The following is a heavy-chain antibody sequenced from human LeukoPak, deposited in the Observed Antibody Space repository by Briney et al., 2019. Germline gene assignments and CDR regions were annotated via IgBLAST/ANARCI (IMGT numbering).Heavy chain of an antibody. CDR3: ARDYYDILTGHKKTNAFDI. CDR1: GYTFTGYY. CDR2: INPNSGGT. Sequence: VASVKVSCKASGYTFTGYYIHWVRQAPGQGLEWMGWINPNSGGTNYAQKFQGRVTMTRDMSTSTVYMELSSLRSEDTAVYYCARDYYDILTGHKKTNAFDIWGQGTMVTVSS. D-gene: IGHD3-9*01. V-gene: IGHV1-2*02. J-gene: IGHJ3*02.